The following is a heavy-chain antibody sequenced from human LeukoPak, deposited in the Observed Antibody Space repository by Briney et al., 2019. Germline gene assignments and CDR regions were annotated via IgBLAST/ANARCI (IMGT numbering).Heavy chain of an antibody. CDR1: GFTFNGYW. CDR3: ATSSNAPGNH. D-gene: IGHD2-2*01. CDR2: IKEDGSAQ. J-gene: IGHJ5*02. V-gene: IGHV3-7*01. Sequence: GGSLRLSCAASGFTFNGYWMSWVRQAPGKGLEWVANIKEDGSAQYYVGSVKGRFTISRDNAKNSLNLQMNSLRAEDTAVYYCATSSNAPGNHWGQGTLVTVS.